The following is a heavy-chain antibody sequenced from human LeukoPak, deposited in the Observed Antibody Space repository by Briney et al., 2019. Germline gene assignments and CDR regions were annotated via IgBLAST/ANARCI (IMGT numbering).Heavy chain of an antibody. CDR1: GYTFTGYY. Sequence: ASVKVSCKASGYTFTGYYMHWVRQAPGQGLEWMGWINPNSGDTNSAQKFQGRVTMTRDTSISTAYMELNSLRAGDTAVYYCARASQRYYDSSGYYLDAFDIWGQGTMVTVSS. CDR2: INPNSGDT. CDR3: ARASQRYYDSSGYYLDAFDI. J-gene: IGHJ3*02. D-gene: IGHD3-22*01. V-gene: IGHV1-2*02.